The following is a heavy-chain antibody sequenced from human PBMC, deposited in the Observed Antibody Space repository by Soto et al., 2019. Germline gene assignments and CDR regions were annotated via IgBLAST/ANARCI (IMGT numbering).Heavy chain of an antibody. V-gene: IGHV3-11*05. CDR2: ISSSSSYT. CDR3: ARAATYYYDSSGYYRS. CDR1: GFTFSDYY. D-gene: IGHD3-22*01. Sequence: QVQLVESGGGLVKPGGSLRLSCAASGFTFSDYYMSWIRQAPGKGLEWVSYISSSSSYTNYADSVKGRFTISRDNAKNSLYLQMNSLRAEDTAVYYCARAATYYYDSSGYYRSWGQGTLVTVSS. J-gene: IGHJ5*02.